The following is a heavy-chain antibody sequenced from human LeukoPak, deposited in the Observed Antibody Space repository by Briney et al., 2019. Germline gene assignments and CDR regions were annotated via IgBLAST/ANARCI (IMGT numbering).Heavy chain of an antibody. CDR3: ARVRRILYSSSWYYFDY. CDR2: INPNSGGT. V-gene: IGHV1-2*06. Sequence: ASVKVSCKASGYTFTGYYMHWVRQAPGQGLEWMGRINPNSGGTNYARKFQGRVTMTRDTSISTAYVELSRLRSDDTAVYYCARVRRILYSSSWYYFDYWGQGTLVTVSS. CDR1: GYTFTGYY. D-gene: IGHD6-13*01. J-gene: IGHJ4*02.